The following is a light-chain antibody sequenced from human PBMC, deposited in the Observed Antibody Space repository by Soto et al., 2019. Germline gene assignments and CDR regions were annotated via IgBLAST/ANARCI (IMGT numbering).Light chain of an antibody. CDR2: GAS. CDR3: QQYHSWPVT. V-gene: IGKV3-15*01. J-gene: IGKJ5*01. CDR1: QDVYNK. Sequence: ASQDVYNKLAWYQHKPGQAPRLLISGASTGATGVPPRFSGSGSGTDFTLTVNSLQSEDIAVYYCQQYHSWPVTFGGGTRLEIK.